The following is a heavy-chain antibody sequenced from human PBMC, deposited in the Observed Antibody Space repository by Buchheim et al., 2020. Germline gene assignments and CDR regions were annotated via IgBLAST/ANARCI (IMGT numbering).Heavy chain of an antibody. CDR1: GGSFSDYV. V-gene: IGHV4-34*01. CDR2: INHSGIT. J-gene: IGHJ4*02. Sequence: QVQLQQWGAGLLKPSETLSLTCAVYGGSFSDYVWNWIRQPPGKGLEWIGEINHSGITKYNPSLKSRVPISVETSKNQFSLKLTSVTAADTAVYHCASARTGWYPMGIWDQGTL. D-gene: IGHD6-19*01. CDR3: ASARTGWYPMGI.